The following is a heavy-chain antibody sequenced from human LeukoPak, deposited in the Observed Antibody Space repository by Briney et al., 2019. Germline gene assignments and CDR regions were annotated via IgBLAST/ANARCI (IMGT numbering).Heavy chain of an antibody. J-gene: IGHJ4*02. CDR1: GFTFSSYS. V-gene: IGHV3-21*01. CDR3: ARDITYYYDSSGYKADY. Sequence: GGSLRLSCAASGFTFSSYSMNWVRQAPGKGLEWASSISSSSSYIYYADSVKGRFTISRDNAKNSLYLQMNSLRAEDTAVYYCARDITYYYDSSGYKADYWGQGTLVTVSS. D-gene: IGHD3-22*01. CDR2: ISSSSSYI.